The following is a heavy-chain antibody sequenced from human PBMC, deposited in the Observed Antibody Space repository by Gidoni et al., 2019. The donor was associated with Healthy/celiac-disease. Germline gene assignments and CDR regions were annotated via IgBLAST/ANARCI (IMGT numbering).Heavy chain of an antibody. V-gene: IGHV3-15*01. J-gene: IGHJ4*02. CDR2: IKSKTDGGTT. Sequence: EVQLVESGGGLVKPGGSLRLSCAASGFTFSNAWMSWVRQAPGKGLEWVGRIKSKTDGGTTDYAATVKGRFTISRDDSKNTLNLQMNSLKTEDTAVYYCTTDLGLLWFGEKDYWGQGTLVTVSS. D-gene: IGHD3-10*01. CDR1: GFTFSNAW. CDR3: TTDLGLLWFGEKDY.